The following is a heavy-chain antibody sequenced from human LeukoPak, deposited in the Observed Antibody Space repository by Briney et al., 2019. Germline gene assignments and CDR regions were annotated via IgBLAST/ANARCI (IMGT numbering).Heavy chain of an antibody. J-gene: IGHJ2*01. CDR1: GGSISSYY. CDR2: IYYSGST. Sequence: PSETLSLTCTVSGGSISSYYWSWIRQPPGKGLEWIGYIYYSGSTNYNPSLKSRVTISVDTSKNQFSLKLSSVTAADTAMYYCARVPPFYCGGDCYASWYFDLWGRGTLVTVSS. CDR3: ARVPPFYCGGDCYASWYFDL. D-gene: IGHD2-21*02. V-gene: IGHV4-59*01.